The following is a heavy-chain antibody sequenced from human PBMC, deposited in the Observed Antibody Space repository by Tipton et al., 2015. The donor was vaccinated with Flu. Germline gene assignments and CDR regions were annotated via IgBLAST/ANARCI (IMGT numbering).Heavy chain of an antibody. CDR1: GGTFSSYA. V-gene: IGHV1-69*01. CDR3: AGAGVVVAAAYYYYGMDV. J-gene: IGHJ6*02. D-gene: IGHD2-15*01. Sequence: QLVQSGAEVKKPGSSGKVSCKASGGTFSSYAISWVRQAPGQGLEWMGGIIPIFGTANYAQKFQGRVTITADESTSSASMELSSLRSEGTAVCYCAGAGVVVAAAYYYYGMDVWGQGTTVAVSS. CDR2: IIPIFGTA.